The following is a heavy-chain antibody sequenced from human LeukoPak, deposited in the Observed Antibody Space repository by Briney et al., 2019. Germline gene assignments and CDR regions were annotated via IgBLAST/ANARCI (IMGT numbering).Heavy chain of an antibody. Sequence: GGSLRLSCVGSGFTFSNYAMSWVRQAPGKGLDWVSVISGSAHKIRYADSVRGRLTISRDNSENTVYLQMNNLRGEDTAIYYCAGRITGYSSGYVFWGQGTLVTVSS. CDR2: ISGSAHKI. D-gene: IGHD5-18*01. CDR1: GFTFSNYA. V-gene: IGHV3-23*01. CDR3: AGRITGYSSGYVF. J-gene: IGHJ4*02.